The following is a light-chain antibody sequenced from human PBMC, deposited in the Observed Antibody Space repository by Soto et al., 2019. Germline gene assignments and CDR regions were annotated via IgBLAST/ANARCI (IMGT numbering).Light chain of an antibody. V-gene: IGKV3-20*01. CDR1: QSVRSSY. Sequence: EIVLTQSPGTLSLSPGERATLSCRASQSVRSSYLAWYQQNAGQAPRLLIYGASSRATGIPDRFSGSGSGTDFTLTISRLEPEDFAVYYCQQYKSWPPLTFGGGTKVE. CDR3: QQYKSWPPLT. CDR2: GAS. J-gene: IGKJ4*01.